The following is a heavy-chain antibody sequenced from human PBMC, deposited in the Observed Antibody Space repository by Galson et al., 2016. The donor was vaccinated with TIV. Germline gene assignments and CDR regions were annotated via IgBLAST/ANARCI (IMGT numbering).Heavy chain of an antibody. V-gene: IGHV5-51*01. CDR1: GYPFSGYY. CDR2: IYPGNYHT. CDR3: ARHDSSAFSNWYFNP. Sequence: QSGAEVKKTGESLKISCRGSGYPFSGYYIGWERQVPGKGLEWMGIIYPGNYHTVYSPSFEGQVTISADKSTTTAYLQWNSLKASDTDMYYCARHDSSAFSNWYFNPWGRGTLVTVSS. J-gene: IGHJ2*01. D-gene: IGHD3-22*01.